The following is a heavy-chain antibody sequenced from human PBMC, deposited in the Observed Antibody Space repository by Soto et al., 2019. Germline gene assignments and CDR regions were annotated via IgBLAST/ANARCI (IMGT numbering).Heavy chain of an antibody. CDR1: GFTFSSYA. J-gene: IGHJ4*02. CDR3: AKDVSYGGKRPYYFDY. Sequence: GGSLRLSCAASGFTFSSYAMSWVRQAPGKGLEWVSAISDSGDSTYYADSVRGRSTISRDNSKNTLYLQMNSLRVEDTAEYYCAKDVSYGGKRPYYFDYWGQGTLVTVSS. D-gene: IGHD4-17*01. V-gene: IGHV3-23*01. CDR2: ISDSGDST.